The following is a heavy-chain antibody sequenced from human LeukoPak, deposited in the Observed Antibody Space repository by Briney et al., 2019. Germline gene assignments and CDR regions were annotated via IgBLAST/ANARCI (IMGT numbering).Heavy chain of an antibody. D-gene: IGHD3-22*01. CDR3: AKDRSSPHPFYDSSEF. V-gene: IGHV3-23*01. J-gene: IGHJ4*02. Sequence: GGSLGLSCAASGFTFSSYAMSWVRQAPGKGLEWVSAISGSGGSTYYADSVKGRFTISRDNSKNTLYLQMNSLRAEDTAVYYCAKDRSSPHPFYDSSEFGGQGTLVTVSS. CDR1: GFTFSSYA. CDR2: ISGSGGST.